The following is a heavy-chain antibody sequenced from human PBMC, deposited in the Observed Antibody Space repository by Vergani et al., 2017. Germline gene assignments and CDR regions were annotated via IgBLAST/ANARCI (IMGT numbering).Heavy chain of an antibody. CDR2: IYSGGSST. CDR3: AKVGVVVPAAIPNWFDP. J-gene: IGHJ5*02. Sequence: EVQLLESGGGLVQPGGSLRLSCAASGFTFSSYAMSWVRQAPGKGLEWVSVIYSGGSSTYYADCVKGRFTISRDNSKNTLYLQMNSLRAEDTAVYYCAKVGVVVPAAIPNWFDPWGQGTLVTVSS. D-gene: IGHD2-2*01. CDR1: GFTFSSYA. V-gene: IGHV3-23*03.